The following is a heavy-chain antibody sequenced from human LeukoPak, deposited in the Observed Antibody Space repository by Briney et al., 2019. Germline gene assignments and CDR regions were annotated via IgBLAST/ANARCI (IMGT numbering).Heavy chain of an antibody. CDR3: AGGVLGRYDY. J-gene: IGHJ4*02. CDR2: IYQSGST. Sequence: SETLSLTCAASGYSISSGYYWGWIRQPPGKGLEWIGSIYQSGSTYYNPSLKSRVTISVDTSKNQFSLKLSSLTATDTAVYYCAGGVLGRYDYWGQGILVTVSS. CDR1: GYSISSGYY. V-gene: IGHV4-38-2*01. D-gene: IGHD2-8*02.